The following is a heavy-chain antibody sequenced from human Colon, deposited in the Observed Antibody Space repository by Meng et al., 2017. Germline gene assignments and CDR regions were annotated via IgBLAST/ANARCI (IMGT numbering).Heavy chain of an antibody. V-gene: IGHV3-23*01. D-gene: IGHD6-13*01. CDR1: GFTFSSYA. CDR2: ISGSGGST. J-gene: IGHJ4*02. CDR3: AKLSGYSSSWYFDY. Sequence: GESLKISCAASGFTFSSYAMSWVRQAPGKGLEWVSAISGSGGSTYYADSVKGRFTIYRDNSKNTLYLQMNSLRAEDTAVYYCAKLSGYSSSWYFDYWGQGTLVTVSS.